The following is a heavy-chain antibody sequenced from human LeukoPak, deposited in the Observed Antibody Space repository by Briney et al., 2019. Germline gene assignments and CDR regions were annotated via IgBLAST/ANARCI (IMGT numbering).Heavy chain of an antibody. D-gene: IGHD5-18*01. CDR2: IRSKANSYAT. V-gene: IGHV3-73*01. J-gene: IGHJ4*02. CDR3: TRPAVDTAMVNAYRFDY. Sequence: GGTLRLSCAASGFTFSGSAMHWVRQASGKGLEWVGRIRSKANSYATAYAASVEGRFTISRDDSKNTAYLQMNSLKTEDTAVYYCTRPAVDTAMVNAYRFDYWGQGTLVTVSS. CDR1: GFTFSGSA.